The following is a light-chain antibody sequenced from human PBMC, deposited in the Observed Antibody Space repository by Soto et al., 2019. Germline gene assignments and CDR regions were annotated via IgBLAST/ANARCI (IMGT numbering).Light chain of an antibody. J-gene: IGKJ1*01. CDR2: DAS. V-gene: IGKV3-11*01. Sequence: EIVMPQSPATLSLSPWEIATLSCRASPSVGKYLVWYQQKPGQAPRLLIYDASNRATGIPARFSGSGSGTDFSLTISSRKQDGVAVYYSQQRPNRPPGTFGQGTKVDIK. CDR3: QQRPNRPPGT. CDR1: PSVGKY.